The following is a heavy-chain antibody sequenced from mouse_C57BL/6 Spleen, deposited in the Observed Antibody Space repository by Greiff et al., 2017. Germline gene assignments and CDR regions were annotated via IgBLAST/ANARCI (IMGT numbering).Heavy chain of an antibody. CDR2: IDPSASYT. V-gene: IGHV1-69*01. Sequence: VQLQQPGAELVLPGASVKLSCKASGYTFTSYWMHWVKQRPGQGLEWIGEIDPSASYTNYNQKFKGKSTLTVDKSSSTAYMQLSSLTSEDSAVYYCARSGYYGSSSWYFDVWGTGTTVTVSS. CDR1: GYTFTSYW. J-gene: IGHJ1*03. D-gene: IGHD1-1*01. CDR3: ARSGYYGSSSWYFDV.